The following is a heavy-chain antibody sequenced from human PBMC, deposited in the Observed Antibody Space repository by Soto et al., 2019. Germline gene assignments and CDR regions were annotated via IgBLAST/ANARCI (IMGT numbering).Heavy chain of an antibody. CDR1: GGSISSYY. Sequence: SETLSLTCTVSGGSISSYYWSWIRQPPGKGLEWIGYIYYSGSTNYNPSLKSRVTISVDTSKNQFSLKLSSVTAADTAVYYCVMVRGVERNYWFDPWGQGTLVTVSS. D-gene: IGHD3-10*01. V-gene: IGHV4-59*01. CDR3: VMVRGVERNYWFDP. J-gene: IGHJ5*02. CDR2: IYYSGST.